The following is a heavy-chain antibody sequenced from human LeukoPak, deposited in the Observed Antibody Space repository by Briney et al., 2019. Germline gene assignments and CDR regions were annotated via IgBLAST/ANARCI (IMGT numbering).Heavy chain of an antibody. CDR1: GYTFTSYD. Sequence: ASVKVSCKASGYTFTSYDINWVRQATGQGLEWMGWMNPNSGNTGYAQKFQGRVTMTRNTSISTAYMELSSLRSEDTAVYYCASSQWLEGDDAFDMWGQGTMVTVSS. CDR2: MNPNSGNT. CDR3: ASSQWLEGDDAFDM. D-gene: IGHD6-19*01. J-gene: IGHJ3*02. V-gene: IGHV1-8*01.